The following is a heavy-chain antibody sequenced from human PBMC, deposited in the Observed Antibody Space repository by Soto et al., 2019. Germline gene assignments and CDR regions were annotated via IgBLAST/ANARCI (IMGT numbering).Heavy chain of an antibody. D-gene: IGHD3-10*01. CDR2: IVVGSGNT. CDR3: AKVPTKLWFGELYGY. V-gene: IGHV1-58*01. J-gene: IGHJ4*02. Sequence: GASVKVSCKASGFTFTSSAVQWVRQARGQRLEWIGWIVVGSGNTNYAQKFQERVTITRDMSTSTAYMELNSLRAEDTAVYYCAKVPTKLWFGELYGYWGQGTLVTVSS. CDR1: GFTFTSSA.